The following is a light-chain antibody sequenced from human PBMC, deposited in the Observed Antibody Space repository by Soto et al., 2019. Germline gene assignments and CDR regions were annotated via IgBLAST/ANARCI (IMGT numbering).Light chain of an antibody. CDR1: PSDIGAYNY. Sequence: QSALTQPASVSVSPGQSITISCSGTPSDIGAYNYVSWYQHLPGKAPEVIIYDVTNRPSGVSSRFSGSKSGTTASLTISGLQAEDEANYYCGSYTITSTLMIFGGGTKVTVL. CDR2: DVT. J-gene: IGLJ2*01. V-gene: IGLV2-14*03. CDR3: GSYTITSTLMI.